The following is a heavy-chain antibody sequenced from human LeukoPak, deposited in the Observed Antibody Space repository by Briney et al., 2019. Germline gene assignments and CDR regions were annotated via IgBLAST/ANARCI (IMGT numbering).Heavy chain of an antibody. CDR2: ISYDGSNK. V-gene: IGHV3-30*03. CDR3: ARGGYGRGDY. Sequence: GGSLRLSCAASGFTFSSYGMHWVRQAPGKGLEWVAVISYDGSNKYYADSVKGRFTISRDNAKNSLYLQMNSLRAEDTAVYYCARGGYGRGDYWGQGTLVTVSS. CDR1: GFTFSSYG. D-gene: IGHD5-18*01. J-gene: IGHJ4*02.